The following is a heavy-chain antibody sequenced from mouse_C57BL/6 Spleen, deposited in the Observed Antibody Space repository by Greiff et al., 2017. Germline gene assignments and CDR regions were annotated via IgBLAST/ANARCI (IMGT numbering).Heavy chain of an antibody. CDR2: IYWADDK. Sequence: LKESGPGILQSSQTLSLTCSFSGFSLSTSGMGVSWIRQPSGKGLEWLAHIYWADDKRYHPSLKSRLTISQDTSRNQLFLKITSVDTADTATYYCARNYPALYYAMDYWGQGTSVTVSS. CDR1: GFSLSTSGMG. CDR3: ARNYPALYYAMDY. J-gene: IGHJ4*01. D-gene: IGHD3-1*01. V-gene: IGHV8-12*01.